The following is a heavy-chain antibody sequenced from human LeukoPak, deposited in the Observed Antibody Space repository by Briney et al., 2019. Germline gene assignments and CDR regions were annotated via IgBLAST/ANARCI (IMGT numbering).Heavy chain of an antibody. CDR3: ARDGWNIAVAGSFDY. J-gene: IGHJ4*02. V-gene: IGHV1-69*04. CDR2: IIPILGIA. CDR1: GGTFSSYA. D-gene: IGHD6-19*01. Sequence: EASVKVSCKASGGTFSSYAISWVRQAPGQGLEWMGRIIPILGIANYAQKLQGRVTMTTDTSTSTAYMELRSLRSDDTAVYYCARDGWNIAVAGSFDYWGQGTLVTVSS.